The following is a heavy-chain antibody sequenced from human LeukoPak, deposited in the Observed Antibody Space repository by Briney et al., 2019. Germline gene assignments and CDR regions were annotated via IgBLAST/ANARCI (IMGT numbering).Heavy chain of an antibody. J-gene: IGHJ4*02. CDR3: ARGGIQLWTPFDY. V-gene: IGHV3-30-3*01. CDR1: GFTFSSYG. Sequence: QPGRSLRLSCAASGFTFSSYGLHWVRQAPGKGLEWVAVMSYDGSNKYYADYVKGRFTISRDNSKNTLYLQMNSLSTEDTAVYYCARGGIQLWTPFDYWGQGTLVTVSS. CDR2: MSYDGSNK. D-gene: IGHD5-18*01.